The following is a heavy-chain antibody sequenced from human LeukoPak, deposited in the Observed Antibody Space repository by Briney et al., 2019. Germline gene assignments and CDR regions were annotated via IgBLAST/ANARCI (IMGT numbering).Heavy chain of an antibody. D-gene: IGHD2-2*01. CDR1: GYTFTSYG. CDR3: ARDLYCSSTSCYLYYYYYMDV. V-gene: IGHV1-18*04. J-gene: IGHJ6*03. CDR2: ISAYNGNT. Sequence: ASVKVSCKASGYTFTSYGISWVRQAPGQGLEWMGWISAYNGNTNYAQKLQGRVTMTTDTSTSTAYMELRSLRSDDTAVYYRARDLYCSSTSCYLYYYYYMDVWGKGTTVTVSS.